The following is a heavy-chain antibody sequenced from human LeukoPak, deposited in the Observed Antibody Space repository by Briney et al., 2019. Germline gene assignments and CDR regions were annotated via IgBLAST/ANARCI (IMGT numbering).Heavy chain of an antibody. V-gene: IGHV1-8*01. CDR3: ARGDTSSGWYDYYYYGMDV. D-gene: IGHD6-19*01. CDR2: MNPNSGNT. J-gene: IGHJ6*02. CDR1: GYTFTSYD. Sequence: GASVKVSCKASGYTFTSYDINWVRQATGQGLEWMGWMNPNSGNTGYAQKFQGRVTMTRNTSISTAYMKLSSLRSEDTAVYYCARGDTSSGWYDYYYYGMDVWGQGTTVTVSS.